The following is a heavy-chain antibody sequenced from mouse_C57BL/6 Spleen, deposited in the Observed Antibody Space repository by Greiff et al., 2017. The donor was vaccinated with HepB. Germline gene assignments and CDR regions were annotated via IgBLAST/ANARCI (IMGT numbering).Heavy chain of an antibody. CDR1: GYAFSSSW. CDR2: IYPGDGDT. Sequence: VQLQQSGPELVKPGASVKISCKASGYAFSSSWMNWVKQRPGKGLEWIGRIYPGDGDTNYNGKFKGKATLTADKSSSTAYMQLSSLTSEDSAVYFCARSILRSYYCDYWGQGTTLTVSS. D-gene: IGHD1-1*01. J-gene: IGHJ2*01. V-gene: IGHV1-82*01. CDR3: ARSILRSYYCDY.